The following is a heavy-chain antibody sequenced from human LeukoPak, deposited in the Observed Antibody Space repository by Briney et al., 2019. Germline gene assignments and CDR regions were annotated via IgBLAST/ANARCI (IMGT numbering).Heavy chain of an antibody. CDR3: ARGSFERSGTFDH. V-gene: IGHV4-59*01. CDR2: IYYSGST. CDR1: GGSISSYY. J-gene: IGHJ4*02. Sequence: SETLSLTCTVSGGSISSYYWSWIRQPPGKGLEWIGYIYYSGSTNYSPSLKSRVTISVDTSKNQFSLKLSSVTAADTAVYYCARGSFERSGTFDHWGQGTLATVSS. D-gene: IGHD3-3*01.